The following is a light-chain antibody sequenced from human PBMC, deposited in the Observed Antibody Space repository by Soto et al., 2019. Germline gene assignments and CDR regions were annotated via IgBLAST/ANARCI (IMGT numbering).Light chain of an antibody. Sequence: EIVLTQSPDTLSLSPGERATLSCRASQSVSSNYLAWYQQKPGQAPRLLIYDASSRATGIPDTFSGSGSGTDFTFTISRRQPEDFAVYYCQKYGSSPITFGQGTRLEIK. CDR2: DAS. CDR1: QSVSSNY. CDR3: QKYGSSPIT. V-gene: IGKV3-20*01. J-gene: IGKJ5*01.